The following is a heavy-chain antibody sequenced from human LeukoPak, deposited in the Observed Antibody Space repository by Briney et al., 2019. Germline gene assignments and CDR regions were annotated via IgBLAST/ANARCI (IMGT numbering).Heavy chain of an antibody. Sequence: ASVKVSCKASGYTFTSYDINWVRQAPGQGLGWMGWINPNGGGTKYAQKFQGRVTVTGDTSINTAYMELSRLKSDDTAVYFCARDPYYTNSFDYWGQGTLVTVSS. V-gene: IGHV1-2*02. CDR2: INPNGGGT. CDR3: ARDPYYTNSFDY. CDR1: GYTFTSYD. J-gene: IGHJ4*02. D-gene: IGHD2/OR15-2a*01.